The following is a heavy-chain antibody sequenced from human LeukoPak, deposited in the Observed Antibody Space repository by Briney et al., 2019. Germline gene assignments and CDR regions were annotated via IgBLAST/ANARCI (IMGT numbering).Heavy chain of an antibody. CDR2: ISSSSTTI. CDR1: GFTFSSYS. D-gene: IGHD1-26*01. J-gene: IGHJ4*02. Sequence: PGGSLRLSCAASGFTFSSYSMNWVRRAPGKGLEWVSFISSSSTTIYYADSVKGRFTISRDNAKNSLYLQVNSLRDEDTAVYYCAKSESYRFDYWGQGTLVTVSS. V-gene: IGHV3-48*02. CDR3: AKSESYRFDY.